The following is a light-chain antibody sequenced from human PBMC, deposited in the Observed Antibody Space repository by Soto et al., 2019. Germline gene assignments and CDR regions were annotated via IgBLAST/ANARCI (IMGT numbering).Light chain of an antibody. CDR2: RTN. Sequence: QAVVTQEPSFSVSPGGTVTLTCGLSSGSVSTNYYPSWYQQTPGQAPRTLIYRTNTRSSGVPDRFSGSILGNKAALTITGAQADDESDYYCVLYMGSVHVFGGGTKLTVL. CDR1: SGSVSTNYY. CDR3: VLYMGSVHV. V-gene: IGLV8-61*01. J-gene: IGLJ2*01.